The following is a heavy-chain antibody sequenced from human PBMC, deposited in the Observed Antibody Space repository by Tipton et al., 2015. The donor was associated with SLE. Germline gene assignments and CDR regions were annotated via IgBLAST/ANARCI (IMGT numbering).Heavy chain of an antibody. J-gene: IGHJ4*02. D-gene: IGHD2-2*01. CDR2: IYHSGST. CDR1: GGSISSGGYS. V-gene: IGHV4-30-2*01. Sequence: TLSLTCAVSGGSISSGGYSWSWIRQPPGKGLEWIGYIYHSGSTYYNPSLKSRVTISVDRSKNQFSLKLSSVTAADTAVYYCARYCSSTSCNSQYYFDCWGQGTLVTVSS. CDR3: ARYCSSTSCNSQYYFDC.